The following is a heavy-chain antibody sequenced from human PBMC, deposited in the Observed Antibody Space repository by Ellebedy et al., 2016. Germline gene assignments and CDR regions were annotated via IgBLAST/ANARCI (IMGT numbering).Heavy chain of an antibody. CDR3: AREAGAYCDGDCYFDY. V-gene: IGHV1-8*01. D-gene: IGHD2-21*02. CDR1: GYTFTSFD. J-gene: IGHJ4*02. CDR2: MNPNSGNT. Sequence: ASVKVSCXISGYTFTSFDINWVRQATGQGLEWLGWMNPNSGNTCYAQKFQGRVTITADESTSTAYMELSSLRSEDTAVYYCAREAGAYCDGDCYFDYWGQGTLVTVSS.